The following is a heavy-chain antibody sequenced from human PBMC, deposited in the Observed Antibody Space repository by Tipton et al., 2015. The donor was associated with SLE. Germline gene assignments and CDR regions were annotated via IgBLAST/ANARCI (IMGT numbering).Heavy chain of an antibody. J-gene: IGHJ4*02. CDR3: AREGATIFGVVIHAIDY. CDR1: GASISSSY. Sequence: TLSLTCTVSGASISSSYWSWIRQPAGKGLEWIGHIYTSGNTNYNPSLKSRVTISVDTSKNQFSLKLSSVTAADTAVYYCAREGATIFGVVIHAIDYWGQGTLVTVSS. D-gene: IGHD3-3*01. CDR2: IYTSGNT. V-gene: IGHV4-4*07.